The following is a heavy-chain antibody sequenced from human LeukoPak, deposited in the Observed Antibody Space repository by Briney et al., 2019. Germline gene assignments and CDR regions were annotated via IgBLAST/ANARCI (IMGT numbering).Heavy chain of an antibody. D-gene: IGHD3-10*01. J-gene: IGHJ4*02. CDR2: ISAYNGNT. CDR3: ATCNMVRGVILLGFDY. CDR1: GYTFTSYG. V-gene: IGHV1-18*04. Sequence: ASVKVSCKASGYTFTSYGISWVRQAPGQGLEWMGWISAYNGNTNYAQKLQGRVTMTTDTSTSTAYMELRSLRSDDTAVYYCATCNMVRGVILLGFDYWGQGTLVTVSS.